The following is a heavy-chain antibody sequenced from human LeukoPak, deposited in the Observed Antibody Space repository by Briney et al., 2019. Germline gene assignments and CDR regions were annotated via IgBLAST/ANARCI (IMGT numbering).Heavy chain of an antibody. Sequence: ASVKVSCKASGYTFTSYYMHWVRQAPGQGLEWMGIINPSGGSTSYAQKFQGRVTMTRDTSTSTVYMELSSLRSEDTAVYYCARDLFPNYDSSGNYSPFDYWGQGTLVTVSS. D-gene: IGHD3-22*01. CDR1: GYTFTSYY. CDR2: INPSGGST. J-gene: IGHJ4*02. V-gene: IGHV1-46*01. CDR3: ARDLFPNYDSSGNYSPFDY.